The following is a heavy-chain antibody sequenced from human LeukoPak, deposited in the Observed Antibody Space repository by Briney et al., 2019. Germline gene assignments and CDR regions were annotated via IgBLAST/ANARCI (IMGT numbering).Heavy chain of an antibody. CDR2: ISGSGGST. V-gene: IGHV3-23*01. Sequence: GRSLRLSCAASGFTFSSYAMHWVRQAPGKGLEWVSAISGSGGSTYYADSVKGRFTISRDNSKNTLYLQMNSLRAEDTAVYYCAKGYCSGGSCYVFDPWGQGTLVTVSS. J-gene: IGHJ5*02. CDR1: GFTFSSYA. CDR3: AKGYCSGGSCYVFDP. D-gene: IGHD2-15*01.